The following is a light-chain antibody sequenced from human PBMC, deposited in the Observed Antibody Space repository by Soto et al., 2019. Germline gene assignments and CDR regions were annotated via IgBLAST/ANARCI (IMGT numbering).Light chain of an antibody. CDR2: EVS. Sequence: SALTQPPSASGSPGQSVTISCTGTSSDVGGYKYVSWYQQHPGKAPKLMIYEVSKRPSGVPDRFSGSKSGNTASLTVSGLQAEVEADYYSSSYSGSNNLVFGGGTKLTVL. V-gene: IGLV2-8*01. J-gene: IGLJ2*01. CDR1: SSDVGGYKY. CDR3: SSYSGSNNLV.